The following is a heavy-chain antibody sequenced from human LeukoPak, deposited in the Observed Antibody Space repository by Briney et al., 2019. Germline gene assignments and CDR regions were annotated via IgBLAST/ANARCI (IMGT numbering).Heavy chain of an antibody. CDR1: GGSISSSSYY. CDR3: ARQPDTAMVPFDY. J-gene: IGHJ4*02. V-gene: IGHV4-39*01. D-gene: IGHD5-18*01. Sequence: PSETLSLTCTVSGGSISSSSYYWGWLRQPPGKGLEWIGSIYYSGSTYYNPSLKSRVTISVDTSKNQFSLKLSSVTAADTAVYYCARQPDTAMVPFDYWGQGTLVTVSS. CDR2: IYYSGST.